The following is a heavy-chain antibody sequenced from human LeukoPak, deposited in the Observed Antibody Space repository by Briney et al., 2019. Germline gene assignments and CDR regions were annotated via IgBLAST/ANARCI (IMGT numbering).Heavy chain of an antibody. CDR1: GFTVSSNY. Sequence: PGGSLRLSCAASGFTVSSNYMSRVRQAPGKGLEWVSVIYSGGSTYYADSVKGRFTISRDNAKKSLYLQMNSLRVEDTAIYYCTRDYLGQQVNGMDVWGQGTTVTVSS. J-gene: IGHJ6*02. D-gene: IGHD1/OR15-1a*01. CDR3: TRDYLGQQVNGMDV. V-gene: IGHV3-53*01. CDR2: IYSGGST.